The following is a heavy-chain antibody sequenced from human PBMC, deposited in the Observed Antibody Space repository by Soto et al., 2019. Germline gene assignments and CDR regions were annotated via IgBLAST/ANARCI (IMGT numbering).Heavy chain of an antibody. V-gene: IGHV1-69*01. D-gene: IGHD3-10*01. CDR3: ARVDYDSTYGFYYYGLDV. CDR1: GGTFSSYP. J-gene: IGHJ6*02. CDR2: IIPILNTA. Sequence: QVHLVQSGAEVKKPGSSVRVSCKTSGGTFSSYPFTWLRQAPGQGLEWMGEIIPILNTANFAQKFQSRVTITADEPTSTVYMDLSSLSPDDTAVYYCARVDYDSTYGFYYYGLDVWGQGTTVTVSS.